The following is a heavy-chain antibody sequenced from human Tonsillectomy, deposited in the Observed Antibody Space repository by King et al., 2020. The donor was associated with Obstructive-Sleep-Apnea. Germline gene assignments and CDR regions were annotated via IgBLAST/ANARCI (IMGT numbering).Heavy chain of an antibody. CDR3: ARDFDY. CDR2: VSTDGRRQ. CDR1: GFTFSNFE. Sequence: VQLVESGGDVVRPGTSLTLSCIASGFTFSNFEIHWVREAPDKGLEWVTLVSTDGRRQYYADSVKGRFTISRDNSKNTVYLQMNNLGPDDTAMYYCARDFDYWGQGTLVTVSP. J-gene: IGHJ4*02. V-gene: IGHV3-30*14.